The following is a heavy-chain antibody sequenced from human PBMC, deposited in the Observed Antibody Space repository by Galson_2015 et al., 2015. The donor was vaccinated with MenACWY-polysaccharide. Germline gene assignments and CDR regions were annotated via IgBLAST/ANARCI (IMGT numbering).Heavy chain of an antibody. CDR2: ISKTGDSI. Sequence: LRLSCAASGFSLGAWYMSWIRQAPGKGLEWVSYISKTGDSIYYADSARGRFTIFRDNARNSLFLQMNSLDAEDTAIYYCARGHYGLDVWGQGTTVTVSS. CDR3: ARGHYGLDV. J-gene: IGHJ6*02. V-gene: IGHV3-11*01. CDR1: GFSLGAWY.